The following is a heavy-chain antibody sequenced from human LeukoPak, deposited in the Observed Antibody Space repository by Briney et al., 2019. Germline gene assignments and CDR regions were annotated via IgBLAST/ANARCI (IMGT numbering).Heavy chain of an antibody. CDR2: INPNSGGT. D-gene: IGHD5-18*01. CDR3: ATGGIQLWSEWNFDY. V-gene: IGHV1-2*02. J-gene: IGHJ4*02. Sequence: ASVKVSCKASGYTFTGYYMHWVRQAPGQGLEWMGWINPNSGGTNYAQKFQGRVTMTRDTSISTAYMELSRLRSDDTAVYYCATGGIQLWSEWNFDYWGQGTLVTVSS. CDR1: GYTFTGYY.